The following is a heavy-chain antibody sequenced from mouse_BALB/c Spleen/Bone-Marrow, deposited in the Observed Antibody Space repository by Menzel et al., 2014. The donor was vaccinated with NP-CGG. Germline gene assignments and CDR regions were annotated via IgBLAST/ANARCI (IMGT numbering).Heavy chain of an antibody. Sequence: EVQLQQSGTVLARPGASVKMSCKASGYNFTSYWMHWVKQRPGQGLEWIGVIYPGNSDTSYNQKFKGKAKLTAVTSASTAYMELSSLTNEDSAVYYCTPTGLYGYEAWSAYWGQGTLVTVSA. CDR1: GYNFTSYW. V-gene: IGHV1-5*01. CDR3: TPTGLYGYEAWSAY. CDR2: IYPGNSDT. J-gene: IGHJ3*01. D-gene: IGHD1-2*01.